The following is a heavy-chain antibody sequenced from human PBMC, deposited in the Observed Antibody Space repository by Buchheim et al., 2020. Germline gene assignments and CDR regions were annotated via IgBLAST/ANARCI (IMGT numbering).Heavy chain of an antibody. D-gene: IGHD3-3*01. Sequence: EVQLLESGGGLVQPGGSLRLSCAASGFTFSKYAMSWVRQAPGKGLEWVSSISGNAISTYYAGSMKGRFAISRDNSKNTLYLQMNSLRVEDTAVYYCAKDQNYDFWSGYSGFDYWGQGTL. V-gene: IGHV3-23*01. CDR1: GFTFSKYA. CDR2: ISGNAIST. J-gene: IGHJ4*02. CDR3: AKDQNYDFWSGYSGFDY.